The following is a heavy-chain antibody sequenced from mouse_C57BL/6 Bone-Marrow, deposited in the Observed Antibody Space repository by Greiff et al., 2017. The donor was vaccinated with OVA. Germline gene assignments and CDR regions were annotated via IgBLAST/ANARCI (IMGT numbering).Heavy chain of an antibody. D-gene: IGHD1-1*01. J-gene: IGHJ2*01. CDR3: ANYYGSRLDY. V-gene: IGHV1-64*01. CDR1: GYTFTSYW. CDR2: IHPNSGST. Sequence: QVQLQQPGAELVKPGASVKLSCKVSGYTFTSYWMHWVKQRPGQGLEWIGMIHPNSGSTNYNEKFKSKATLTVDKSSSTAYMQLSILTSEDSAVYYCANYYGSRLDYWGQGTTLTVSS.